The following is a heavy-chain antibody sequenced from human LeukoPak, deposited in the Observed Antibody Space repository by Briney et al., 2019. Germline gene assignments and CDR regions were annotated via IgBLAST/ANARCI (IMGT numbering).Heavy chain of an antibody. CDR1: GFTFSNYW. CDR3: AKGYSFGCCNYYYMDA. Sequence: PGGSLRLSCAASGFTFSNYWMHWVRQAPGKGLVWVSRINTDGRSTSYVDSVKGRFTISRDNSKNTLYLQMNSLRAEDTAVYYCAKGYSFGCCNYYYMDAWGKGTTVTVSS. CDR2: INTDGRST. V-gene: IGHV3-74*01. D-gene: IGHD5-18*01. J-gene: IGHJ6*03.